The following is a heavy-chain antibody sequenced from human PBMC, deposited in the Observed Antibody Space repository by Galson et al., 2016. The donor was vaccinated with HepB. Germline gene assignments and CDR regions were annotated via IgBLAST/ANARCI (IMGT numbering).Heavy chain of an antibody. D-gene: IGHD2-21*02. J-gene: IGHJ3*01. Sequence: QSGAEVKKPGESLKISCKGSGYRFANYWIGWVRQMPGKGLESMGIVYPGNSEIRYSPSFQGQVTISADKSITTVYLQWNSLKASDSAINYCARHECRGSDCFSCDEFWGQGTVVTVSS. CDR3: ARHECRGSDCFSCDEF. CDR1: GYRFANYW. V-gene: IGHV5-51*01. CDR2: VYPGNSEI.